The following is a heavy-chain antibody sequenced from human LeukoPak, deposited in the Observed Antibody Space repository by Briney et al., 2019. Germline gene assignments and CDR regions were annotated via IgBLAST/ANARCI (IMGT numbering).Heavy chain of an antibody. V-gene: IGHV1-2*02. Sequence: ASVKVSCKTSGYKFIRYFIYWVRQAPGQGLEWMGWIDPHSGDTAYANKFQGRVTLTRDTTTTTVYMESNSLRSDDTAVYFCARVRGGYCTGDRCYGDFFFDNWGQGTLVTVTS. CDR1: GYKFIRYF. CDR2: IDPHSGDT. J-gene: IGHJ4*02. D-gene: IGHD2-15*01. CDR3: ARVRGGYCTGDRCYGDFFFDN.